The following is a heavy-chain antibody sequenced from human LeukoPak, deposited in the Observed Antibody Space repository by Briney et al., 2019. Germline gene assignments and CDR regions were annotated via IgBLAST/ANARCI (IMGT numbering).Heavy chain of an antibody. Sequence: SETLSLTCTVSGASITNSAYHWGWLRQPPGKGLEWIGSINYSGGTHYNPSLKSRVTISADKSKNQSSLKLRSVTAADTAVYYCARLWSTDCSGGTCPHQPNYWGQGILVTVSS. CDR3: ARLWSTDCSGGTCPHQPNY. J-gene: IGHJ4*02. CDR1: GASITNSAYH. D-gene: IGHD2-15*01. CDR2: INYSGGT. V-gene: IGHV4-39*01.